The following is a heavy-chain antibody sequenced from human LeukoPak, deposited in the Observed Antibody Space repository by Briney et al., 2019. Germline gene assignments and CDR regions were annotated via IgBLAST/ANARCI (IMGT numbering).Heavy chain of an antibody. J-gene: IGHJ4*02. Sequence: PGGSLRLSCAASGFTFSSYSMNWVRQAPGKGLEWVSSISSSSSYIYYADSVKGRFTISRDNAKNSLYLQMNSLRAEDTAVYYCARDRRSGSYSFDYWGQGTLVTVSS. D-gene: IGHD1-26*01. CDR2: ISSSSSYI. CDR1: GFTFSSYS. V-gene: IGHV3-21*01. CDR3: ARDRRSGSYSFDY.